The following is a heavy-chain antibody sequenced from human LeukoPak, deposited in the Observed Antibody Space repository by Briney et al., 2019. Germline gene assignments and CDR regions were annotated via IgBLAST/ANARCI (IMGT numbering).Heavy chain of an antibody. CDR2: ISYDGSNK. Sequence: GRSLGLSCAASGFTFSSYAMHWVRQAPGKGLEWVAVISYDGSNKYYADSVKGRFTISRDNSKNTLYLQMNSLRAEDTAVYYCVRDLTTSSTAYLHHWGQGTLVTVSS. D-gene: IGHD6-6*01. CDR3: VRDLTTSSTAYLHH. J-gene: IGHJ1*01. CDR1: GFTFSSYA. V-gene: IGHV3-30-3*01.